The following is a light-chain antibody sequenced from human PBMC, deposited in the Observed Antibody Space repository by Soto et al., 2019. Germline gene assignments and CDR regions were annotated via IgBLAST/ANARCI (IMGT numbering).Light chain of an antibody. CDR1: QSVSTN. J-gene: IGKJ1*01. V-gene: IGKV3-15*01. CDR3: QQYNNWPRT. CDR2: GAS. Sequence: DIVMTQSPVTLSVSPGERATLSCWASQSVSTNLAWYQQKPGQAPRLLIYGASTRATGIPARFSGSGSGTEYTLTISSLQSEDFAVYYCQQYNNWPRTFGQATKVDI.